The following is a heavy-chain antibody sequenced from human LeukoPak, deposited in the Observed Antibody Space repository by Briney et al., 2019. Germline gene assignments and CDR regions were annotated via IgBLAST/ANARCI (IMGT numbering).Heavy chain of an antibody. V-gene: IGHV4-59*01. J-gene: IGHJ5*02. D-gene: IGHD2-15*01. Sequence: SETLSLTCTVSGGSISSYYWSCIRQPPGKGLEWIGYIYYSGSTNYNPSLKSRVTISVDTSKNQFSLKLSSVTAADTAVYYCARGVVAARFWFDPWGQVTLVTVSS. CDR3: ARGVVAARFWFDP. CDR1: GGSISSYY. CDR2: IYYSGST.